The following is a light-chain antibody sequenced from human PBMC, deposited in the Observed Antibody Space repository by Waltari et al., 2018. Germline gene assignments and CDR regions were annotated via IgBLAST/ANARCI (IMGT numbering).Light chain of an antibody. CDR2: AAS. CDR1: QSISSH. J-gene: IGKJ4*01. CDR3: QQSYSTPLT. V-gene: IGKV1-39*01. Sequence: DIQMTQSPSSLSASVGDRVTITCRASQSISSHLNWYQQKPGKAPKLLIYAASSLQSGVPSSFSGSGSGTDFTLTISSLQPEDSATYYCQQSYSTPLTFGGGTKVEIK.